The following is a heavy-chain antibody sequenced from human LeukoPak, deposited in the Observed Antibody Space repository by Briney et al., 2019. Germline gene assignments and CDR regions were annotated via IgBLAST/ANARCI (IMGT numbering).Heavy chain of an antibody. J-gene: IGHJ4*02. CDR3: ANEGLAYFDY. Sequence: GGSLRLSCAASGFNFGVYAMTWVRQAPAQGLEWVSTIGGSGGSTYYADSVKGRFTISRDNSKNTPYLQMNSLRAEDTAVYYCANEGLAYFDYWGQGTLVTVSS. CDR1: GFNFGVYA. V-gene: IGHV3-23*01. D-gene: IGHD6-19*01. CDR2: IGGSGGST.